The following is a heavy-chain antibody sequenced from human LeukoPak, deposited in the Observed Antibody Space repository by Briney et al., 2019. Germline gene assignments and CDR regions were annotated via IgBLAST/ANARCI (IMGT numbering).Heavy chain of an antibody. CDR1: GFTFSSYW. D-gene: IGHD6-19*01. CDR2: IKQDGSEK. V-gene: IGHV3-7*01. J-gene: IGHJ4*02. CDR3: ARVGYSSGWALDY. Sequence: GGSLRLSCAASGFTFSSYWMSWVRQAPGKGLEWVANIKQDGSEKYYVDSVKGRFTISRDNAKNSLYLQMNSLRAEDTAVYYCARVGYSSGWALDYWGQGTLVTVSS.